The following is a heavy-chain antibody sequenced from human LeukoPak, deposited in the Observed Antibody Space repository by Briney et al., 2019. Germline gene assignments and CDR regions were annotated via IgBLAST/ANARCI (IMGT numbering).Heavy chain of an antibody. J-gene: IGHJ4*02. D-gene: IGHD2-2*01. CDR3: VKGYCSSISCSLIDY. Sequence: GGSLRLSCAASGFTFSSYAMHWVRQAPGKGLEYVSAISSNGGSTYYANSVKGRFTISRDNSKNMLYLQMSSLRAEDTAVYYCVKGYCSSISCSLIDYGGQGTLVTVSS. V-gene: IGHV3-64*01. CDR1: GFTFSSYA. CDR2: ISSNGGST.